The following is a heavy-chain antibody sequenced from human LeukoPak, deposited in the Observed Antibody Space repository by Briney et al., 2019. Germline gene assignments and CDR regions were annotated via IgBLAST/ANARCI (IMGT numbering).Heavy chain of an antibody. CDR3: ARGVGLTQGGTFDY. CDR1: GGSISSGSYY. V-gene: IGHV4-61*09. J-gene: IGHJ4*02. CDR2: IYTSGST. Sequence: PSETLSLTCTVSGGSISSGSYYWSWIRQPAGKGLEWIGHIYTSGSTNYNPSLKSRVTISVDTSKNQFSLKLSSVTAADTAVYYCARGVGLTQGGTFDYWGQGTLVTVSS. D-gene: IGHD1-1*01.